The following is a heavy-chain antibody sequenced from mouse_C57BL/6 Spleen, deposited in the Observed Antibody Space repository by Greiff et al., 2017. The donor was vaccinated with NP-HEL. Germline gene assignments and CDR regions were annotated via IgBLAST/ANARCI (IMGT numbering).Heavy chain of an antibody. J-gene: IGHJ2*01. CDR2: IDPETGGT. CDR1: GYTFTDYE. Sequence: QVQLKESGAELVRPGASVTLSCKASGYTFTDYEMHWVKQTPVHGLEWIGAIDPETGGTAYNQKFKGKAILTADKSSSTAYMELRSLTSEDSAVYYCTAYYGSSLWGQGTTLTVSS. CDR3: TAYYGSSL. D-gene: IGHD1-1*01. V-gene: IGHV1-15*01.